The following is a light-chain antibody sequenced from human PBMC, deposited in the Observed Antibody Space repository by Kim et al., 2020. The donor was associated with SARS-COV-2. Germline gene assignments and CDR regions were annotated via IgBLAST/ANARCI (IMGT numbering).Light chain of an antibody. V-gene: IGKV3-11*01. J-gene: IGKJ2*03. CDR1: QSVSND. CDR3: QQRANWYS. Sequence: LSLSPGERATLSCRASQSVSNDLAWYQQKPGQAPRLLIFDASNRATGIPARFSGSGSGTDFTLTISSLEPEDFAVYYCQQRANWYSFGQGTSWRS. CDR2: DAS.